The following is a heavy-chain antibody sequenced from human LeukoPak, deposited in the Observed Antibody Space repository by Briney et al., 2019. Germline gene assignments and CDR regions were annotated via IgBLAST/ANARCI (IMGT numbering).Heavy chain of an antibody. CDR3: AKDSSIHLNYDFWSGYSRFDY. CDR2: ISGSGGST. CDR1: GFTFSSYA. D-gene: IGHD3-3*01. Sequence: GGSLRLSCAASGFTFSSYAMSWVRQAPGKGLEWVSAISGSGGSTYYADSVKGRFTISRDNSKNTLYLQMNSLRAEDTAVYYCAKDSSIHLNYDFWSGYSRFDYWGQGTLVTDSS. V-gene: IGHV3-23*01. J-gene: IGHJ4*02.